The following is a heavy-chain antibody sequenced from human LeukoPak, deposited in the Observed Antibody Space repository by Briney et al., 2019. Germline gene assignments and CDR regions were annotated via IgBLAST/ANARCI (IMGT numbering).Heavy chain of an antibody. D-gene: IGHD3-22*01. J-gene: IGHJ4*02. CDR2: INPNSGGT. CDR3: ARGHYYDSSGYYTFDY. Sequence: ASVRVSFKASGYTFTVYYMHWVRQAPGQGLEWMGWINPNSGGTNYAQKFQGRVTMTRDTSISTAYMELSRLRSDDTAVYYCARGHYYDSSGYYTFDYWGQGTLVTVSS. V-gene: IGHV1-2*02. CDR1: GYTFTVYY.